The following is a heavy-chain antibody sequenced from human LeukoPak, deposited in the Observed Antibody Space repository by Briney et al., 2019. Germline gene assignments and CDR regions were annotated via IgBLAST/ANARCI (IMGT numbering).Heavy chain of an antibody. Sequence: GGSLRLSCAASGFTFKSHNMNWVRQAPGKGLEWVSFTSGDSKVIYYADSVKGRFTISRDNAKNSLYLQMNSLRADDTAVYYCGRDGGVAYGLDVWGQGTAVTVSS. D-gene: IGHD3-3*01. V-gene: IGHV3-48*01. CDR2: TSGDSKVI. CDR3: GRDGGVAYGLDV. CDR1: GFTFKSHN. J-gene: IGHJ6*02.